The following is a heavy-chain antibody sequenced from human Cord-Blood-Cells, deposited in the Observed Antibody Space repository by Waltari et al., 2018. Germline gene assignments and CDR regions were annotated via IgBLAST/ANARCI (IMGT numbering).Heavy chain of an antibody. V-gene: IGHV4-59*01. CDR3: ARILYSSSWYWFDP. J-gene: IGHJ5*02. CDR1: GGSISSYY. D-gene: IGHD6-13*01. CDR2: IYYSGST. Sequence: QVQLQESGPGLVKPSETLSLTCTVSGGSISSYYWSWIRQPPGKGLEWIGYIYYSGSTNYNPSLKSRVTISGDTSKNQFSLKLSSVTAADTAVYYCARILYSSSWYWFDPWGQGTLVTVSS.